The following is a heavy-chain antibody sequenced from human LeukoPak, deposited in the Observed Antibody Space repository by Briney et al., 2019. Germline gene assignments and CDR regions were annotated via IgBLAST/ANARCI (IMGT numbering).Heavy chain of an antibody. CDR2: IIPIFGTA. V-gene: IGHV1-69*05. D-gene: IGHD2-2*01. CDR1: GGTFSSYA. J-gene: IGHJ4*02. CDR3: ARAVTSSPQTEYYFDY. Sequence: SVKVSCKASGGTFSSYAISWVRQAPGQGLEWMGGIIPIFGTANYAQKFQGRVTITTDESTSTAYMELSSLRSEDTAVYYCARAVTSSPQTEYYFDYWGQGTLVTISS.